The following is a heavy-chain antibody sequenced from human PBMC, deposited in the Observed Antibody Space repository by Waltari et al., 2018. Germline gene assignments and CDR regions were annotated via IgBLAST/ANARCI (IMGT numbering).Heavy chain of an antibody. CDR2: FDTEDGET. V-gene: IGHV1-24*01. Sequence: QVQLVQSGAEVKKPGASVKVSCKVSGYTLTELSMHWVRQAPGKGLEWMGGFDTEDGETINAKKVKGRVTMTEDTSTDTADMEMSSLRSEDTAVYYCATRARVVVMAIGQDENAFDIWGQGTMVTVSS. CDR1: GYTLTELS. J-gene: IGHJ3*02. D-gene: IGHD2-21*01. CDR3: ATRARVVVMAIGQDENAFDI.